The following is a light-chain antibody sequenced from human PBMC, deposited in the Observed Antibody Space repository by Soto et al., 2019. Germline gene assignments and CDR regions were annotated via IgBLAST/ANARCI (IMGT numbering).Light chain of an antibody. CDR1: QSINSE. CDR2: GAS. CDR3: QQGHNWPLT. V-gene: IGKV3-15*01. J-gene: IGKJ2*01. Sequence: EIVMTQSPATLSLSPGERAALSCRASQSINSELAWYQQKPGQPPRLLIYGASTRATGVPARFTGSESGSEFTLTISGLQSQDFAVYYCQQGHNWPLTFCQGTRVEI.